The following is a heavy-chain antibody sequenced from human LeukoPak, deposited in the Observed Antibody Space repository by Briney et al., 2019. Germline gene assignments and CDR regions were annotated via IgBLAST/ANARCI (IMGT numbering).Heavy chain of an antibody. CDR1: GGSISSGSYY. V-gene: IGHV4-61*02. D-gene: IGHD2-8*01. CDR3: ATARGCSNGVCSSIGLDY. J-gene: IGHJ4*02. CDR2: ISTTGSP. Sequence: SETLSLTCTVSGGSISSGSYYWTWIRQPAGRGLEGIGRISTTGSPNYNPSLKSRVTISVDTSKNQFSLRLSSVTAADTAVYYCATARGCSNGVCSSIGLDYWGQGTLVTVSS.